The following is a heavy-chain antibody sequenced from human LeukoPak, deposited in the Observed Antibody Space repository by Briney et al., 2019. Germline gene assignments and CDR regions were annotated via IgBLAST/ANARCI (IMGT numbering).Heavy chain of an antibody. V-gene: IGHV3-11*01. D-gene: IGHD6-13*01. Sequence: GGSLRLSCAASGFTFSDYNMRWIRQAPGKGLEWVSSISRSGSTKYYADSVKGRFTISRDNAKNSLFLQMNSLRAEDTAVYYCAKAEYSSPRGAFDIWGQGTMVTVSS. J-gene: IGHJ3*02. CDR1: GFTFSDYN. CDR3: AKAEYSSPRGAFDI. CDR2: ISRSGSTK.